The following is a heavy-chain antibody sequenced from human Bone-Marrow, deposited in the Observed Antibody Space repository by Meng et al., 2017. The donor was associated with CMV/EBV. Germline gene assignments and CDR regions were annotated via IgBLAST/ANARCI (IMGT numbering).Heavy chain of an antibody. CDR3: ARTFFYSSPDLHP. J-gene: IGHJ5*02. CDR1: GYTFTDYF. D-gene: IGHD3-3*01. Sequence: ASVKVSCKASGYTFTDYFIHWVRQAPGQGLEWLGWINANSGGTNYAQNFQGRVTMTRDTSISTAYMELNKLTSDDTALYYCARTFFYSSPDLHPWGQGTLVTVSS. V-gene: IGHV1-2*02. CDR2: INANSGGT.